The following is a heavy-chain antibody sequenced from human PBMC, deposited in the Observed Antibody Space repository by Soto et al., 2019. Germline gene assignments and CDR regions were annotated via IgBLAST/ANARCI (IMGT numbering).Heavy chain of an antibody. Sequence: EVQLLESGGGLVQPGGSLRLSCAASGFTFSSYAMSWVRQAPGKGLEWVSAISGSGGSTYYADSVKGRFTISRDNSKNTLYLQMNSLRAEDTAVYYCAKQVLYYYYDSSGYRDFGDYWGQGTLVTVSS. D-gene: IGHD3-22*01. CDR1: GFTFSSYA. J-gene: IGHJ4*02. CDR2: ISGSGGST. V-gene: IGHV3-23*01. CDR3: AKQVLYYYYDSSGYRDFGDY.